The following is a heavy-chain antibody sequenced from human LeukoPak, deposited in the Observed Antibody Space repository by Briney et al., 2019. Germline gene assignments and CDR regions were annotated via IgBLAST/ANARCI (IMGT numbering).Heavy chain of an antibody. D-gene: IGHD2-15*01. J-gene: IGHJ4*02. CDR3: ARHYRGCSGGGCYSV. Sequence: SETLSLTCTVSGGSISSSSYYWGWIRQPPGKGLEWIGSIYYSGSTYYNPSLESRVTISVDTSKNQFSLKLSSVTAADTAVYYCARHYRGCSGGGCYSVWGQGTLVTVSS. CDR2: IYYSGST. V-gene: IGHV4-39*01. CDR1: GGSISSSSYY.